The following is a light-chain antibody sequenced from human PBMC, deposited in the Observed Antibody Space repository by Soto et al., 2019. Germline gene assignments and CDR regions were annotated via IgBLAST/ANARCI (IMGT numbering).Light chain of an antibody. CDR3: QQYGSSPFT. V-gene: IGKV3-20*01. CDR2: GAS. J-gene: IGKJ3*01. CDR1: QSVSSSY. Sequence: EIVLTQSPGTLSLSPGERATLSCRASQSVSSSYLAWYQQKPGQAPRLLIYGASSRATGIPDRFSGSGSGTDFTLTINRLEPEDFAVYYCQQYGSSPFTFGPRTKVDIK.